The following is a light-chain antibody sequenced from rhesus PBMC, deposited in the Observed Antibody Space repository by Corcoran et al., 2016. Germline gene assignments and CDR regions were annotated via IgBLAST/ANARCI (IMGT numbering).Light chain of an antibody. CDR2: FAS. J-gene: IGKJ1*01. CDR1: QDISNY. CDR3: LQYNNKRT. Sequence: DIQMTQSPSSLSASVGDRVTITCRASQDISNYLSWYQQKPGEAPKGLIYFASRLQSGVPSRFSGSGSGTQFTLTVSSLQPEDCASYYCLQYNNKRTFGQGTKVEIK. V-gene: IGKV1-36*01.